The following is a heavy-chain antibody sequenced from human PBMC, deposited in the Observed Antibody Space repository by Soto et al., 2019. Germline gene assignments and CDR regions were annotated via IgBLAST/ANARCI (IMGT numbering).Heavy chain of an antibody. CDR3: ARDFYQSSGYCDY. J-gene: IGHJ4*02. D-gene: IGHD3-22*01. CDR1: GYTFSSYG. V-gene: IGHV1-18*01. Sequence: QVQLVQSGAEVQKPGASVKVSCKASGYTFSSYGLSWVRQAPGQGLEWMGWISAYSGNTVYTQRFKGRLTMATDTSTGTGYMELRSLRSDDTAVYYCARDFYQSSGYCDYWGQGTLVTVSS. CDR2: ISAYSGNT.